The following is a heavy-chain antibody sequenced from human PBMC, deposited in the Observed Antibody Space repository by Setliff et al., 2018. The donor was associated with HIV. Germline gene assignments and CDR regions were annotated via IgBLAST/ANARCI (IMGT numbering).Heavy chain of an antibody. V-gene: IGHV4-34*01. J-gene: IGHJ4*02. D-gene: IGHD6-6*01. CDR1: GGSLSGYY. CDR2: INHSGTT. Sequence: SETLSLTCAVYGGSLSGYYWTWIRQPPGKGLEWIGEINHSGTTDYNPSLKSRVTISLDTSKNHLSLKLTSVTDADTAVYYCARVRRGSSARAPFDSWGQGALVTVSS. CDR3: ARVRRGSSARAPFDS.